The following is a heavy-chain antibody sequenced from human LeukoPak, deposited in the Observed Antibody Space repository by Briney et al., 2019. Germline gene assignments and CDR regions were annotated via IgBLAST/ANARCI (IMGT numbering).Heavy chain of an antibody. V-gene: IGHV3-23*01. D-gene: IGHD1-26*01. CDR3: AKDISGNGATLYYFDY. CDR1: GVTFSSYG. Sequence: GGSLRLSCAASGVTFSSYGMSWVRQAPGKGLEWVSSISGSGNKKYYAESVKGRFTMSRDNSKSTLYLQMNSLRAEDTALYYCAKDISGNGATLYYFDYWGQGTLVTVSS. CDR2: ISGSGNKK. J-gene: IGHJ4*02.